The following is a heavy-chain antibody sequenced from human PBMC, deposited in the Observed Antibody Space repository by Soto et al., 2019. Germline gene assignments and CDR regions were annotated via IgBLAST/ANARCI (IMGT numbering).Heavy chain of an antibody. D-gene: IGHD3-16*01. J-gene: IGHJ6*03. V-gene: IGHV4-59*12. CDR1: GGSISSYY. CDR2: IYYSGST. Sequence: PSETLSLTCTVSGGSISSYYWSWIRQPPGKGLEWIGYIYYSGSTNYNPSLKSRVTISVDTSKNQFSLKLSSVTAADTAVHYCARTVLGPDLEADSCVDYYYYMEVWGQGTTVTVSS. CDR3: ARTVLGPDLEADSCVDYYYYMEV.